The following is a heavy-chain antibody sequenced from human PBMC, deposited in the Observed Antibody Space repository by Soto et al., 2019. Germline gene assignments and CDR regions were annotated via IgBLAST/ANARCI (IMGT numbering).Heavy chain of an antibody. CDR2: IYHSEST. V-gene: IGHV4-30-2*01. CDR1: GGSISSGGYS. J-gene: IGHJ4*02. D-gene: IGHD2-15*01. CDR3: GRGLEVIAATTQLDY. Sequence: LSLTCAVSGGSISSGGYSWNWIRQPPGKGLEWIGYIYHSESTYNSPSLKSRVTISVDRPKNEFSLKLSSVTAADAAVCFCGRGLEVIAATTQLDYWGQGTLVTVSS.